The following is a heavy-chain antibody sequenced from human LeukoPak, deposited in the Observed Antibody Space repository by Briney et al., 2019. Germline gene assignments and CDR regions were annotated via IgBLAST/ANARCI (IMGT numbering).Heavy chain of an antibody. CDR3: ARPIYDSSGYYRFVYYFDY. J-gene: IGHJ4*02. Sequence: ASVKVSCKASGYTFTSYDINWVRQATGQGLEWMGWMNPNSGNTGYAQKFQGRVTMTRNTSISTAYMELSSLRSEDTAVYYCARPIYDSSGYYRFVYYFDYWGQGTLVTVSS. CDR2: MNPNSGNT. CDR1: GYTFTSYD. D-gene: IGHD3-22*01. V-gene: IGHV1-8*01.